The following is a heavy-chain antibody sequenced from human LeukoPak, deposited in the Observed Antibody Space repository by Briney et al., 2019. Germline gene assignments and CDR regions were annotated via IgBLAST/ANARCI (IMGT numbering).Heavy chain of an antibody. V-gene: IGHV3-48*01. CDR3: ANGRFGEWPR. Sequence: PGGSLRLSCAASGFTFSSYGMNWVRRAPGKGLEWISYINRDSSTIYHADSVRGRFTNSRDNSKNTLYLQMSSVRAEDTAGDDCANGRFGEWPRWGQGPLDTVSS. D-gene: IGHD3-10*01. J-gene: IGHJ4*02. CDR1: GFTFSSYG. CDR2: INRDSSTI.